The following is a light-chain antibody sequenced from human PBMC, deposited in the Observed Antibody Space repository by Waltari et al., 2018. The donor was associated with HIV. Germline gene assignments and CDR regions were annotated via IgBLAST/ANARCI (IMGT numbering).Light chain of an antibody. CDR3: ASYTSSNVV. Sequence: QSALTQPRPVSGSPGQSVTISCTGSNNDIGSYSYVSWYQHHPGEAPTVIIYDVDQRPSGVPDRFSGSRSGNTASLTISGLQTEDEGDYYCASYTSSNVVFGGGTKLTVL. V-gene: IGLV2-11*01. CDR1: NNDIGSYSY. CDR2: DVD. J-gene: IGLJ3*02.